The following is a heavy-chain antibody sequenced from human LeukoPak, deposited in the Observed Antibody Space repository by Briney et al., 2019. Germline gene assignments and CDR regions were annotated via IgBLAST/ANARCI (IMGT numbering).Heavy chain of an antibody. CDR1: GFTFSNAW. CDR2: IKSKTDGGTT. CDR3: TTEEVGATRLDY. D-gene: IGHD1-26*01. V-gene: IGHV3-15*01. J-gene: IGHJ4*02. Sequence: GGSLRLSCAASGFTFSNAWMSWVRQAPGKGLEWVGRIKSKTDGGTTDYAAPVKGGFTISRDDSKNTLYLQMNSLKTEDTAVYYCTTEEVGATRLDYWGQGTLVTVSS.